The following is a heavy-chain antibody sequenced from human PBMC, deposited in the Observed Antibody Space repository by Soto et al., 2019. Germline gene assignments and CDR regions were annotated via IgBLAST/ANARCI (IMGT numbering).Heavy chain of an antibody. V-gene: IGHV3-74*01. J-gene: IGHJ4*02. CDR3: AKAGDWNYVFDF. Sequence: GGSLRLSCAASGFSFTHYRIHWVRQVPGKGLEWVCRVNADGSSTNYAGFAKGRFTISRDNSKNTAYLEMNNLRVDDTALYYCAKAGDWNYVFDFWGQGTSVTVS. CDR2: VNADGSST. CDR1: GFSFTHYR. D-gene: IGHD1-7*01.